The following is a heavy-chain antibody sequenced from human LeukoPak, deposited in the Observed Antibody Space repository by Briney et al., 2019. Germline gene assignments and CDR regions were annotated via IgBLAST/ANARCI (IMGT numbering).Heavy chain of an antibody. D-gene: IGHD3-10*01. CDR2: ISHDGII. CDR3: ARGRGPYGWFDP. J-gene: IGHJ5*02. Sequence: PGGSLRLSCETAGFTFSSYVMHWVRRTPGKGLVWVSRISHDGIISYADSVKGRFTISRDNAKNTLYLQMNSLRAEDAAVYYCARGRGPYGWFDPWGQGTLVTVSS. V-gene: IGHV3-74*01. CDR1: GFTFSSYV.